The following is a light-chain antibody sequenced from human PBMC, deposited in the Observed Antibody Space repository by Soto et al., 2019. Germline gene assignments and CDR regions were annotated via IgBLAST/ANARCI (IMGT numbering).Light chain of an antibody. CDR1: SSDVGGYNY. J-gene: IGLJ1*01. Sequence: QYVLTQPASVSGSPGQSITISCTGTSSDVGGYNYVSWYQQHPGKAPKLMTSDVSNRPSGVSNRFSGSKSGNTASLTISGLQAEDEADYYCSSYTSSSTYVFGTGTKVTVL. CDR3: SSYTSSSTYV. CDR2: DVS. V-gene: IGLV2-14*01.